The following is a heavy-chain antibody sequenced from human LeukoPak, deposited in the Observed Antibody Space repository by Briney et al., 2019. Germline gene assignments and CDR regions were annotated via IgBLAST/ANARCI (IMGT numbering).Heavy chain of an antibody. Sequence: PSETLSLTCAVYGGSFSGYYWSWIRQPPGKGLEWIGEINHSGSTNYNPSLKSRVTISVGTSKNQFSLKLSSVTAADTAVYYCAREAAAGRSNWFDPWGQGTLVTVSS. J-gene: IGHJ5*02. CDR1: GGSFSGYY. CDR2: INHSGST. V-gene: IGHV4-34*01. CDR3: AREAAAGRSNWFDP. D-gene: IGHD6-13*01.